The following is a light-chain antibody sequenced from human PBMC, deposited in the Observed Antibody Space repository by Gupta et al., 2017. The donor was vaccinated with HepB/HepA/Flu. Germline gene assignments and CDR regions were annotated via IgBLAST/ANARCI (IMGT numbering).Light chain of an antibody. Sequence: QSVLTQPPSASGTPGQRVTIPCSGSSSNIGSNTVHWYQQLPGTAPKLLIYCNNQRPSGVPDRFSGSKSVTSAALAISGLQSEGRADYYCAAWDDILNGPVFGGVTKLSVL. V-gene: IGLV1-44*01. CDR1: SSNIGSNT. CDR2: CNN. J-gene: IGLJ2*01. CDR3: AAWDDILNGPV.